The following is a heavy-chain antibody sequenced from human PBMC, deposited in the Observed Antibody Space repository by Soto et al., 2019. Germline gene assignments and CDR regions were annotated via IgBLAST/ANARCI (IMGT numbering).Heavy chain of an antibody. Sequence: LRLSCAVSGFTFSSYAMSWVRQAPGKGLEWVSVISGSGGSTYYADSVKGRFTISRDNSKNTLYLQMNSLRAEDTAVYYCAKGGDVVTAIRTLDYWGQGTLVTVSS. D-gene: IGHD2-21*02. J-gene: IGHJ4*02. CDR2: ISGSGGST. V-gene: IGHV3-23*01. CDR1: GFTFSSYA. CDR3: AKGGDVVTAIRTLDY.